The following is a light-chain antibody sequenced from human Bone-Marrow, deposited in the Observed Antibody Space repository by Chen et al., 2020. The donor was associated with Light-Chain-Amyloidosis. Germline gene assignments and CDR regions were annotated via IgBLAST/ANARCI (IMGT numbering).Light chain of an antibody. CDR3: QQSYSTPYT. V-gene: IGKV1-39*01. J-gene: IGKJ2*01. CDR1: QSISTY. Sequence: DIQMTQSPSSLSASVGDRVTITCRASQSISTYLNWYQQKPGKAPKLLIYAASSFQSGVSSRFSGSGSGTESTLTISSLQPEDFATYYCQQSYSTPYTFGQGTKLEIK. CDR2: AAS.